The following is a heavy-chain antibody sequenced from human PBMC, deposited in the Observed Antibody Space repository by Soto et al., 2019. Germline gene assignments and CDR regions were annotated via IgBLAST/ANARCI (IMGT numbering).Heavy chain of an antibody. V-gene: IGHV1-69*13. D-gene: IGHD5-12*01. CDR1: GGTFSSYA. J-gene: IGHJ6*02. CDR3: ARVPDGYNYYYYYGMDV. Sequence: GASVKVSCKAPGGTFSSYAISWVRQAPGQGLEWMGGIIPIFGTANYAQKFQGRVTITADESTSTAYMELSSLRSEDTAVYYCARVPDGYNYYYYYGMDVWGQGTTVTVS. CDR2: IIPIFGTA.